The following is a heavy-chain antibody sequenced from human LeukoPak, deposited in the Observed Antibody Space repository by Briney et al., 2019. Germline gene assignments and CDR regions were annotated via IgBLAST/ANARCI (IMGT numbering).Heavy chain of an antibody. J-gene: IGHJ6*02. CDR1: GFTFSTYD. CDR2: IGTGGDT. Sequence: PGGSLRLSCAASGFTFSTYDMPWVRQGTGKGLEWVSAIGTGGDTYYPGSVKGRFTISRENAKNSLYLQMNSLRVGDTAVYYCARGPYYDVLTGYYEVLSGMDVWGQGTTVTVSS. V-gene: IGHV3-13*01. D-gene: IGHD3-9*01. CDR3: ARGPYYDVLTGYYEVLSGMDV.